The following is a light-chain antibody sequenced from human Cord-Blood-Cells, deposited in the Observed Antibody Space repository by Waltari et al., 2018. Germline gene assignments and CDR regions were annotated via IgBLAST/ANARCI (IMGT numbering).Light chain of an antibody. CDR3: QQSYSTPR. CDR2: AAS. J-gene: IGKJ3*01. CDR1: QSISSY. Sequence: DIQMTQSPSSLSDSVGDRVIITCRASQSISSYLNWYQQKPGKAPKLLIYAASSLQSGVPSRFSGSGSGTDFTLTISSLQPEDFATYYCQQSYSTPRFGPGTKVDIK. V-gene: IGKV1-39*01.